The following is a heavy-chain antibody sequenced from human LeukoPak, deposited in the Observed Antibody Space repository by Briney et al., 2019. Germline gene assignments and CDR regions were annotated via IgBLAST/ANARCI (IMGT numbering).Heavy chain of an antibody. J-gene: IGHJ4*02. D-gene: IGHD2-21*02. CDR1: GFTFRSYA. CDR2: ISASGRST. CDR3: AKDACGGDCYSHFDY. Sequence: GGSLRLSCAASGFTFRSYAMSWVRQAPGKGLEWVSAISASGRSTYYADSVKGRFTLSRDNSKNTLYLQMNSLRAEDTAVYYCAKDACGGDCYSHFDYWGQGTLVTVSS. V-gene: IGHV3-23*01.